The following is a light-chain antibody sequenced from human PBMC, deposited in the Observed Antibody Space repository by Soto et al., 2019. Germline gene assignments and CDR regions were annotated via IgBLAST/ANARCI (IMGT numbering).Light chain of an antibody. J-gene: IGKJ1*01. V-gene: IGKV1-12*01. Sequence: IQMTQSPSSVSASVGDRVILTCRASQRISSWLAWYHQRPGKAPKLLIYATSTLETGVPSRFSGSGSGRDFTLTISSLQPEDLGTYFCQQANSVPWTFGQGPKVEVK. CDR2: ATS. CDR3: QQANSVPWT. CDR1: QRISSW.